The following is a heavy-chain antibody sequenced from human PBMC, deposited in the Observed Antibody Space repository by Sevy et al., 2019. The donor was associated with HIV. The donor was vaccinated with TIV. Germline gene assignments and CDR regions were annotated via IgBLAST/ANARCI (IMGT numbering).Heavy chain of an antibody. CDR3: ARGGEGPVPDSPFRYYYYGMDV. CDR2: MNPNSGNT. Sequence: ASVKVSCKASGYTFTSYDINWVRQATGQGLEWMGWMNPNSGNTGYAQKFQGRVTMTRNTSISTAYMELSSLRSEDTAVYYCARGGEGPVPDSPFRYYYYGMDVWGQGTTVTVSS. D-gene: IGHD2-2*01. CDR1: GYTFTSYD. V-gene: IGHV1-8*01. J-gene: IGHJ6*02.